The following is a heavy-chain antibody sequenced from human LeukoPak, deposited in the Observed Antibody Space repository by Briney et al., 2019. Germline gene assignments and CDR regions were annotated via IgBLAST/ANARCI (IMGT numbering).Heavy chain of an antibody. CDR3: ARDEWVAAAGPGFDY. D-gene: IGHD6-13*01. CDR1: GYTFTSYY. CDR2: INPSGGST. V-gene: IGHV1-46*01. J-gene: IGHJ4*02. Sequence: ASVKVSCKASGYTFTSYYMHWVRQAPGQGLERMGIINPSGGSTSYAQKFQGRVTMTRDTSTSTVYMELSSLRSEDTAVYYCARDEWVAAAGPGFDYWGQGTLVTVSS.